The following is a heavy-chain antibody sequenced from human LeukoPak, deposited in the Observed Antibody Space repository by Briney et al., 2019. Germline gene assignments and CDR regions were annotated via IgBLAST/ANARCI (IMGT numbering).Heavy chain of an antibody. J-gene: IGHJ3*02. CDR1: GYTFTGYY. Sequence: GASVKVSCKASGYTFTGYYMHWVRQAPGQGLEWMGWINPNSGGTNYAQKFQGRVTMTRDTSISTAYMELSRLRSDDTAVYYCARGEYDFWSGDDAFDIWGQGTMVTVPS. D-gene: IGHD3-3*01. CDR3: ARGEYDFWSGDDAFDI. V-gene: IGHV1-2*02. CDR2: INPNSGGT.